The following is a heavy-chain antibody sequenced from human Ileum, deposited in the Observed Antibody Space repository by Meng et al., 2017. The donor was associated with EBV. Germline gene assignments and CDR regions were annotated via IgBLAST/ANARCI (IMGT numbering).Heavy chain of an antibody. CDR2: INGDGTST. D-gene: IGHD4-17*01. CDR1: GLTFSSFW. V-gene: IGHV3-74*01. Sequence: LVVSWGGLVQPGGSLRLSCAVCGLTFSSFWMHWVRQGPGKGLVWVSRINGDGTSTSYADSVKGRFTISRDNANNTLYLQMNSLRAEDTAVYYCARVGDYAYKDWGQGTLVTVSS. J-gene: IGHJ1*01. CDR3: ARVGDYAYKD.